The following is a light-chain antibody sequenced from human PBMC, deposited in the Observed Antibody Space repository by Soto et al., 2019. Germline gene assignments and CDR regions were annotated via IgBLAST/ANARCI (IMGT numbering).Light chain of an antibody. CDR1: SSDVGGYNY. CDR2: DVS. Sequence: QLVLTQPRSVSGSPGQSVTISCTGTSSDVGGYNYVSWYQQLPDKAPKLMIYDVSKRPSGVPDRFSASKSGNTASLTISGLQAEDEADYYCCSYAGRYTWVFGGGTKLTVL. J-gene: IGLJ3*02. CDR3: CSYAGRYTWV. V-gene: IGLV2-11*01.